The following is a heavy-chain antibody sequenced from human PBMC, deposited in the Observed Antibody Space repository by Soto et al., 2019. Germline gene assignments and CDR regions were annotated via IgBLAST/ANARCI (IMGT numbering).Heavy chain of an antibody. CDR3: ASLVLGYYFDY. CDR1: GGSISSGGYY. J-gene: IGHJ4*02. CDR2: IYYSGST. Sequence: SETLSLTCTVSGGSISSGGYYWSWIRQHPGKGPEWIGYIYYSGSTYYNPSLKSRVTISVDTSKNQFSLKLSSVTAADTAVYYCASLVLGYYFDYWGQGTLVTVSS. D-gene: IGHD2-21*01. V-gene: IGHV4-31*03.